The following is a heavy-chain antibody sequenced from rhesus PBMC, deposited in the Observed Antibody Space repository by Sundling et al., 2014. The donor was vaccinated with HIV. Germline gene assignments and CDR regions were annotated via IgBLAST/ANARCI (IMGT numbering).Heavy chain of an antibody. V-gene: IGHV1-198*02. CDR3: ARGDTVMGYFDY. CDR2: IIPLVRKT. J-gene: IGHJ4*01. CDR1: GFAFGSNA. D-gene: IGHD5-24*01. Sequence: QVQLVQSGAEVKKPGASVKVSCKASGFAFGSNAINWVRQAPGQGLEWMGLIIPLVRKTNYAQKFQGRVTITADPSTSTAYMELSSLRSEDTAVYYCARGDTVMGYFDYWGRGRSWSPSPQ.